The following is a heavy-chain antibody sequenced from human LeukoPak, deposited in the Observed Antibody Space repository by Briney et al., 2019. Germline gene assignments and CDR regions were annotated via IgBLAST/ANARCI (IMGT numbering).Heavy chain of an antibody. CDR2: ISSSGNT. CDR3: ARGPPDSQWLVWYYFDY. V-gene: IGHV4-59*01. J-gene: IGHJ4*02. Sequence: AVPLSLTCSVSGGSLTIYYGSWLPQSPGKGLEGIGYISSSGNTNYNAALKGRVTISVDTYKNHFSLTLSPVTAAHTAVYYCARGPPDSQWLVWYYFDYWGQGTLVTVSS. CDR1: GGSLTIYY. D-gene: IGHD6-19*01.